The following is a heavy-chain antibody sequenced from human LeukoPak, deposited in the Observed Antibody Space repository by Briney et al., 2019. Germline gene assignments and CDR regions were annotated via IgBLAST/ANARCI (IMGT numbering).Heavy chain of an antibody. V-gene: IGHV4-59*01. CDR3: ARLYDFWSGYWYAFDI. D-gene: IGHD3-3*01. CDR2: IYYSGST. J-gene: IGHJ3*02. Sequence: SETLSLTCTVSGGSISSYDWSWIRQPPGKGLEWIGYIYYSGSTNYNPSLKSRVTISVDTSKNQFSLKLSSVTAADTAVYYCARLYDFWSGYWYAFDIWGQGTMVTVSS. CDR1: GGSISSYD.